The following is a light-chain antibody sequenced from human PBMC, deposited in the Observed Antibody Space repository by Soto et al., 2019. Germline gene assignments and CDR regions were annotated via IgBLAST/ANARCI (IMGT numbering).Light chain of an antibody. CDR3: QQYSVWPLT. CDR2: VAS. Sequence: EIVMTQSPATLSVSPGERATLSCRASQSVSSNVAGCQQKHGQTSKLLIYVASTRATAITAGFSGSGSGTEFTLTISSLQSEDFAVYYCQQYSVWPLTFGGGTKVEFK. CDR1: QSVSSN. V-gene: IGKV3-15*01. J-gene: IGKJ4*01.